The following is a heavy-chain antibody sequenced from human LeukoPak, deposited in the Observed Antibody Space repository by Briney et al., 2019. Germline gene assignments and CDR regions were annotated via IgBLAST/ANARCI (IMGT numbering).Heavy chain of an antibody. CDR1: GFTLSSYG. J-gene: IGHJ4*02. CDR3: ASVVTPKTPFDY. Sequence: PGRSLRLSCAASGFTLSSYGMHWVRQAPGKGLEWVAVIWYDGSNKYYADSVKGRFTISRDNSKNTLYLQMNSLRAEDTAVYYCASVVTPKTPFDYWGQGTLVTVSS. D-gene: IGHD4-23*01. CDR2: IWYDGSNK. V-gene: IGHV3-33*01.